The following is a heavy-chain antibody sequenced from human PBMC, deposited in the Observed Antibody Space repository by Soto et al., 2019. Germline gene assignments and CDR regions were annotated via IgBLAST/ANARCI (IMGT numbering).Heavy chain of an antibody. V-gene: IGHV1-2*04. CDR1: GYSFTDYH. J-gene: IGHJ6*02. D-gene: IGHD2-8*01. Sequence: ASVKVSCKASGYSFTDYHIHWVRQAPGQGLEWLGRINPKSGGTSTAQKFQGWVTMTTDTSISTASMELTRLTSDDTAIYYCARGDYPDCSNVVCSFFYNHDMDVWGQGPTVTVSS. CDR3: ARGDYPDCSNVVCSFFYNHDMDV. CDR2: INPKSGGT.